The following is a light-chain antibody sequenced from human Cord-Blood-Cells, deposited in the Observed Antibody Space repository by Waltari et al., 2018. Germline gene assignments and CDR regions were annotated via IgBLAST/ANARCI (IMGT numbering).Light chain of an antibody. Sequence: QSALTQPASVSGSPGQSITISCTGTSSDVGSYNLVSWYQQHPGKAPKLMIYEGSKRPSGVSNRFSGSKYGNTASLTISGLQAEDEADYYCGSYAGSYVFGTGTKVTVL. CDR3: GSYAGSYV. CDR1: SSDVGSYNL. CDR2: EGS. J-gene: IGLJ1*01. V-gene: IGLV2-23*01.